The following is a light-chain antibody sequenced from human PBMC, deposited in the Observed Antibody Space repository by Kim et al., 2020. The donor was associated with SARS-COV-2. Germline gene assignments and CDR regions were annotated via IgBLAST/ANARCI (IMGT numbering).Light chain of an antibody. CDR1: QYISSK. J-gene: IGKJ1*01. CDR2: GAS. Sequence: EIVMTQSPANLSVSPGERATLSCRASQYISSKLVWYQQKPGQAPRLLIYGASTRATGIPARFSGSGSGTEFTLTISSLQSEDLAVYYCQQYSDWPRTFGQGTKVDIK. CDR3: QQYSDWPRT. V-gene: IGKV3-15*01.